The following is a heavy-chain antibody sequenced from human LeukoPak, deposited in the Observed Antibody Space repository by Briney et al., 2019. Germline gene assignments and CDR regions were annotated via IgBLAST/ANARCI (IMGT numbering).Heavy chain of an antibody. CDR2: IYPGDSDT. J-gene: IGHJ4*02. V-gene: IGHV5-51*01. CDR1: GYSFTTYW. D-gene: IGHD2-2*01. CDR3: ARLSFPFGYCSSTSCPKYFDY. Sequence: GESLKISCETSGYSFTTYWIGWVRQMPGKGLEWMGIIYPGDSDTRYSPSFQGQVTISADKSISTAYLQWSSLKASDTAMYYCARLSFPFGYCSSTSCPKYFDYWGQGTLVTVSS.